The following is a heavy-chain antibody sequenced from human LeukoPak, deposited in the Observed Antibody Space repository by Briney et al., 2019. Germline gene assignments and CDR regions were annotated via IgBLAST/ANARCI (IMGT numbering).Heavy chain of an antibody. V-gene: IGHV3-33*01. Sequence: GRSLRLSCAASGFTFSNYGIHWVRQAPGKGLEWVAVIWSDGINKYYVDSVKVRFTISRDNSKNTLYLQMNSLRADDTAVYYCARSTYSSSSYYFDYWGQGSLVTVSS. CDR1: GFTFSNYG. D-gene: IGHD6-13*01. J-gene: IGHJ4*02. CDR3: ARSTYSSSSYYFDY. CDR2: IWSDGINK.